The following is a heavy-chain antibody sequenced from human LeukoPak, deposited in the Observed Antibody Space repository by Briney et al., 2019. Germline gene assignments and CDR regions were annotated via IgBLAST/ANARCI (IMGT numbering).Heavy chain of an antibody. CDR3: ARDGMFTGLTGSLDY. Sequence: GRSLRLSCAASGFTFSSYAMHWVRQARGKGLEWVAVISYDGSNKYYADSVKGRFTISRDNSKNTLYLQMNSLRAEDTAVYYCARDGMFTGLTGSLDYWGQGTLVTVSS. CDR1: GFTFSSYA. V-gene: IGHV3-30-3*01. D-gene: IGHD3-10*02. CDR2: ISYDGSNK. J-gene: IGHJ4*02.